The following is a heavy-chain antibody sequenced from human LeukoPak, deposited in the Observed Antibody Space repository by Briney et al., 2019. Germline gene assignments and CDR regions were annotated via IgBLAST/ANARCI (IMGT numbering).Heavy chain of an antibody. CDR2: IYCSGST. V-gene: IGHV4-39*01. CDR3: ARLLRWIAAFDY. D-gene: IGHD5-12*01. CDR1: GGSISSSSYY. J-gene: IGHJ4*02. Sequence: SETLSLTCTVSGGSISSSSYYWGWIRQPPGKGLEWIGSIYCSGSTCYNPSLKSRVTISVDTSKNQFSLKLSSVTAADTAVYYCARLLRWIAAFDYWGQGTLVTVSS.